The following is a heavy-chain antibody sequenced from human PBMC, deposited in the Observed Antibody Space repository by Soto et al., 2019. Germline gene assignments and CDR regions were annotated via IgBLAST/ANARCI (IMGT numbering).Heavy chain of an antibody. Sequence: GGSLSLSSAASGFTFRRHGMRWVRQAPGKGLEWLTIISYDGSQKFYAESVKGRFTISRDNSKNMVYLQMNSLRAEDTAVYYCAKDVWNDVPATDGFDIWGQGTMVTVSS. CDR2: ISYDGSQK. V-gene: IGHV3-30*18. CDR1: GFTFRRHG. CDR3: AKDVWNDVPATDGFDI. D-gene: IGHD1-1*01. J-gene: IGHJ3*02.